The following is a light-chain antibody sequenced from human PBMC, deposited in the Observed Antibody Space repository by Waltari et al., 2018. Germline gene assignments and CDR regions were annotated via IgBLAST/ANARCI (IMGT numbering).Light chain of an antibody. CDR3: NSYAGSSSWV. CDR1: SSDVGFYNY. Sequence: QSALNQPASVTGYPGIAITLPCTGTSSDVGFYNYASWYQQHPGKAPKLMIYDVSERPSGVSNRFSGSKSGNTASLTISGLQAEDEADYYCNSYAGSSSWVFGGGTKLTVL. CDR2: DVS. J-gene: IGLJ3*02. V-gene: IGLV2-14*01.